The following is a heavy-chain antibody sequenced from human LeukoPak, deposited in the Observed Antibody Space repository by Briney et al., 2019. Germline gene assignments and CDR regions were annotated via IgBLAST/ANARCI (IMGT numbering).Heavy chain of an antibody. CDR1: GFTFSSYA. Sequence: GGSLRLSCAASGFTFSSYAMSWVRQAPGKGLEWISAISGSGGSTYYADSVKGRFTISRDNSKNTLYLQMNSLRAEDTAVYYCAKDGVAAAGTELDYWGQGTLVTVSS. J-gene: IGHJ4*02. V-gene: IGHV3-23*01. CDR2: ISGSGGST. CDR3: AKDGVAAAGTELDY. D-gene: IGHD6-13*01.